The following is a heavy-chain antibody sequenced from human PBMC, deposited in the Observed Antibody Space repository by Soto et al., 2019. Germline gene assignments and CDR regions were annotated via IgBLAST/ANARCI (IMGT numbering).Heavy chain of an antibody. CDR1: GYTFTSYG. D-gene: IGHD3-10*01. Sequence: ASVKVSCKASGYTFTSYGISWVRQAPGQGLEWMGWISAYNGNTNYAQKLQGRVTMTTDTSTSTAYMELSSLRSEDTAVYYCARDTEDYYGSGSHLSYWGQGTLVTVSS. V-gene: IGHV1-18*01. CDR2: ISAYNGNT. J-gene: IGHJ4*02. CDR3: ARDTEDYYGSGSHLSY.